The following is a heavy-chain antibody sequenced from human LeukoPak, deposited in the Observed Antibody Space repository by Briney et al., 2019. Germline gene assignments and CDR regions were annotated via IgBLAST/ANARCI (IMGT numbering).Heavy chain of an antibody. CDR3: AKDKARLRPSISVDY. J-gene: IGHJ4*02. CDR2: ISYDGSNK. CDR1: GFTFSSYA. V-gene: IGHV3-30*04. D-gene: IGHD5-12*01. Sequence: QPGRSLRLSCAASGFTFSSYAMHWVRQAPGKGLEWVAVISYDGSNKYYADSVKGRFTISRDNSKNTLYLQMNSLRAEDTAVYYCAKDKARLRPSISVDYWGQGTLVTVSS.